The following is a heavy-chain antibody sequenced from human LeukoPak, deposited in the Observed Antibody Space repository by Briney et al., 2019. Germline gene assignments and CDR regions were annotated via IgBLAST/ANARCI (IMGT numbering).Heavy chain of an antibody. CDR2: IYYSRST. CDR1: GGSISSYY. V-gene: IGHV4-30-4*08. D-gene: IGHD3-10*01. Sequence: TLSLTSTVSGGSISSYYCSGFRQPPGKGLEWIGYIYYSRSTYYNPSLKSRVTISVDTSKNQFSLKLSSVTAADTAVCYCARAMVSYFDYWGQGTLVTASP. CDR3: ARAMVSYFDY. J-gene: IGHJ4*02.